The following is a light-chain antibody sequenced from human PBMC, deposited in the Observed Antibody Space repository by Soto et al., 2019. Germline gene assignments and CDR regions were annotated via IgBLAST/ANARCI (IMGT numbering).Light chain of an antibody. CDR1: SSDVGGYNY. CDR3: SSYTRNSTYV. V-gene: IGLV2-14*01. Sequence: QSVLTQPASVSGSPGQSITISFTGTSSDVGGYNYVSWYQQSPGKAPKLMIYEVSNRPLGVSNRFSGSKSGNTASLTISGLQPEDEADYYCSSYTRNSTYVFGTGTKLTVL. CDR2: EVS. J-gene: IGLJ1*01.